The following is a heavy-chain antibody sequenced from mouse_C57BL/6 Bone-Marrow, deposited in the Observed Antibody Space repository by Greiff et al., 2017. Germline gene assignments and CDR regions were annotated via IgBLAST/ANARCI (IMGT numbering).Heavy chain of an antibody. J-gene: IGHJ4*01. V-gene: IGHV1-72*01. CDR2: IDPSSGGT. D-gene: IGHD4-1*02. CDR1: GYTFTSYW. CDR3: ARRSNNFWDAIDY. Sequence: VQLQQSGAELVKPGASVKLSCKASGYTFTSYWMHWVKQRPGRGLEWIGRIDPSSGGTKYNEKFKGKATLTVDTPSSTAYMQLSSLTSEDSAGSYCARRSNNFWDAIDYWGQGTSVTVSS.